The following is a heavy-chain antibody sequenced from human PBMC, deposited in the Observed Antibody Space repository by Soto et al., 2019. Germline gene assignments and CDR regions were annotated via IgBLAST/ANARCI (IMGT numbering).Heavy chain of an antibody. CDR3: TRARGAETFDF. CDR2: MNPRSGST. J-gene: IGHJ4*02. Sequence: QGLLVKSGAEVKKPGASVKVSCQASGNSFSRYDIHWVRQATGHGLEWMGWMNPRSGSTGYAQNFRGRVTMTRDSATSTAYLELTSLTYEATARYFCTRARGAETFDFWGQGSRVTVSS. V-gene: IGHV1-8*01. D-gene: IGHD2-15*01. CDR1: GNSFSRYD.